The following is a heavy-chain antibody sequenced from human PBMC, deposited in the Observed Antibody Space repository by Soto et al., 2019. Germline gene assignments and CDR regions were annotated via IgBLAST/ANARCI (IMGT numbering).Heavy chain of an antibody. D-gene: IGHD3-10*01. CDR1: GFTFSNAW. CDR2: IKSKTDGGTT. V-gene: IGHV3-15*01. CDR3: TPADYYWYFDL. Sequence: GGSLRLSCAASGFTFSNAWMSWVRQAPGKGLEWVGRIKSKTDGGTTDYAAPVKGRFTISRDDSKNTLYLQMNSLKTEDTAVYYCTPADYYWYFDLWGRGTLVTVSS. J-gene: IGHJ2*01.